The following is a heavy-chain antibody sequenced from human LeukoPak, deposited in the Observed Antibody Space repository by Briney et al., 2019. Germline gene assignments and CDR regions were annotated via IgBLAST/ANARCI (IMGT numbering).Heavy chain of an antibody. J-gene: IGHJ5*02. Sequence: SSISSSSSYIYYAASVKGRFTISRDNAKNSLYLQMEGLRVEDTAVYYCANFQTVGITPFEHWGQGTLVTVSS. D-gene: IGHD3-3*01. V-gene: IGHV3-21*01. CDR3: ANFQTVGITPFEH. CDR2: ISSSSSYI.